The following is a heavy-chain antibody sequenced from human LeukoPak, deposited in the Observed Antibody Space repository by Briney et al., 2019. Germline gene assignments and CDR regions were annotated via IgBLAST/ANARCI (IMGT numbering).Heavy chain of an antibody. D-gene: IGHD6-13*01. V-gene: IGHV1-24*01. CDR1: GYTLTELS. CDR2: FDPEDGET. J-gene: IGHJ4*02. CDR3: ATAIAAAGTHFDY. Sequence: ASVKVSCKVSGYTLTELSMHWVRQAPGKGLEWMGGFDPEDGETIYAQKFQGRVAMTEDTSTDTAYMELSSLRSEDTAVYYCATAIAAAGTHFDYWGQGTLVTVSS.